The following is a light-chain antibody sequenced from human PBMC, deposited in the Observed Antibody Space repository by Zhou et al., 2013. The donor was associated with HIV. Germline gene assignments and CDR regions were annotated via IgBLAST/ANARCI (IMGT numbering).Light chain of an antibody. Sequence: DIQMTQSPAMLSASVGDRVTITCRASQTLSGWLAWYQQKPGKAPKLLIYRTSKLEVGVPSRFSGSGSGTEFTLTISSLQPDDFATYYCQQYNTYWGTFGQGTKVEIK. CDR3: QQYNTYWGT. CDR1: QTLSGW. CDR2: RTS. J-gene: IGKJ1*01. V-gene: IGKV1-5*03.